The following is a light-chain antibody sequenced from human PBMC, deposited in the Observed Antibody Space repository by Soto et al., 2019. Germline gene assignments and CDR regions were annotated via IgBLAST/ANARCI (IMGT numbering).Light chain of an antibody. Sequence: DIQMTQSPSSLSASLGDRVTITCRASQSISSYLNWYQQKPGKAPKLLIFDASTLASGVPSRFSGSGSGTEFTLTITSLQPDDFATYYCQQYSGYSTFGQGTKVDIK. V-gene: IGKV1-5*01. CDR3: QQYSGYST. CDR2: DAS. J-gene: IGKJ1*01. CDR1: QSISSY.